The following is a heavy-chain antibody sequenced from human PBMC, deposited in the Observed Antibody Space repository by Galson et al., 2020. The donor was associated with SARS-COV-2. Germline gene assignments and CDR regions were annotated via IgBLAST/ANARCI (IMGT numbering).Heavy chain of an antibody. CDR1: GDSITRSSYS. V-gene: IGHV4-39*01. CDR2: LYSSGTT. Sequence: SETLSLTCTVSGDSITRSSYSWGWIRQPPGKGLEWIAYLYSSGTTFYNATLRSRVNLSADTPKNQFSLKVRSVPAADTAVYFCARGHDSCTGYRYSHSFDMWGQGTKVAVSS. J-gene: IGHJ3*02. CDR3: ARGHDSCTGYRYSHSFDM. D-gene: IGHD2-8*02.